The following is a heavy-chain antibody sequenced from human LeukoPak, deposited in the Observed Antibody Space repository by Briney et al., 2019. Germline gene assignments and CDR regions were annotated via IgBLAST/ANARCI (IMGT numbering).Heavy chain of an antibody. Sequence: GASVKVSCEASGYTFTGYYIHWVRQAPGQGLEWMGWINPKSGGTNYAQNFQGRVTMTSDTSISTAYMELSGLRFDDRAVYYCVRDMIVAAGTGAWGQGTLVTVSS. D-gene: IGHD6-13*01. CDR3: VRDMIVAAGTGA. CDR2: INPKSGGT. V-gene: IGHV1-2*02. J-gene: IGHJ5*02. CDR1: GYTFTGYY.